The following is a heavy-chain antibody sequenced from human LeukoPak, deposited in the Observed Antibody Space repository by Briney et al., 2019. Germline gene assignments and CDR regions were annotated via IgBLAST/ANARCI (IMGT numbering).Heavy chain of an antibody. D-gene: IGHD3-9*01. V-gene: IGHV4-4*09. CDR2: IYTSGST. J-gene: IGHJ5*02. CDR3: ARLYDINWFDP. CDR1: GGSISSYY. Sequence: SETLCLTCTVSGGSISSYYWSWIRQPPGKGLEWIGYIYTSGSTNYNPSLKSRVTISVDTSKNQFSLKLSSVTAADTAVYYCARLYDINWFDPWGQGTLVTVSS.